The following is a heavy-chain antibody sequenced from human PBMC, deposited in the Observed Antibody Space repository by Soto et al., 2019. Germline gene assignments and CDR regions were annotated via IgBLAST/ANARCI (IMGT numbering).Heavy chain of an antibody. J-gene: IGHJ3*02. D-gene: IGHD3-9*01. CDR2: ISGSGGST. Sequence: GGALRLSCAAPGFTFCSYSMSWVRQAPGKGVEWVSAISGSGGSTYYADSVKGRFTISRDNSKNTLYLQMNSLRAEDTAVYYCAKDPWGTLTGSFEIWGQRTMVTASS. CDR1: GFTFCSYS. CDR3: AKDPWGTLTGSFEI. V-gene: IGHV3-23*01.